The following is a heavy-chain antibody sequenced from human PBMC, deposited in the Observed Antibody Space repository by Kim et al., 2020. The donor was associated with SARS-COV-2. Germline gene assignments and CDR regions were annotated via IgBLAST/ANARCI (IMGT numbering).Heavy chain of an antibody. CDR1: GYSFTSYW. CDR3: ARQLGVLITGPDEDFDY. D-gene: IGHD1-20*01. CDR2: IDPSDSYT. V-gene: IGHV5-10-1*01. J-gene: IGHJ4*02. Sequence: GESLKISCKGSGYSFTSYWISWVRQMPGKGLEWMGRIDPSDSYTNYSPSFQGHVTISADKSISTAYLQWSSLKASDTAMYYCARQLGVLITGPDEDFDYWGQGSLVTVSS.